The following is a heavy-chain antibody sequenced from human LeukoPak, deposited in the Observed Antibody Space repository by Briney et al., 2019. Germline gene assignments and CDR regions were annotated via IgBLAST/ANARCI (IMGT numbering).Heavy chain of an antibody. Sequence: GGSLRLSWAASGFSFSSYSMNWVRQAPRKGLGWVSYISSCSSTIYYTDSVKGRFTISRDNAKNSLYLQMNSLRAEDTAVYYCARGARGFWSGYYDYWGQGTLVTVSS. CDR1: GFSFSSYS. V-gene: IGHV3-48*01. D-gene: IGHD3-3*01. J-gene: IGHJ4*02. CDR3: ARGARGFWSGYYDY. CDR2: ISSCSSTI.